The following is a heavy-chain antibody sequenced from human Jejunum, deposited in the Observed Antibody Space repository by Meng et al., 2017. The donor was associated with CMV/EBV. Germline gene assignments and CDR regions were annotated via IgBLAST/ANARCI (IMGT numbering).Heavy chain of an antibody. J-gene: IGHJ4*02. Sequence: DTELNVNKGGMSRGGKAEGKGREWDGSKKSKHNGGKKDKAAAVTGRFTISRDDSKNTVYLQMSSLKSEDTGVYYSSTRPGTSYDSWGQGVLVTVFS. CDR3: STRPGTSYDS. CDR2: KKSKHNGGKK. D-gene: IGHD3-10*01. CDR1: ELNVNKGG. V-gene: IGHV3-15*01.